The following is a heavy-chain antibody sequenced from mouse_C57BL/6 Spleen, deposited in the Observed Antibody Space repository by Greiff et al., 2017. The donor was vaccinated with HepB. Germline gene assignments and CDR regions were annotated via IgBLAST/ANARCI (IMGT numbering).Heavy chain of an antibody. CDR2: IDPETGGT. CDR1: GYTFTDYE. D-gene: IGHD2-5*01. CDR3: TRGYYSNYEAWFAY. V-gene: IGHV1-15*01. J-gene: IGHJ3*01. Sequence: VQLKESGAELVRPGASVTLSCKASGYTFTDYEMHWVKQTPVHGLEWIGAIDPETGGTAYNQKFKGKAILTADKSSSTAYMELRSLTSEDSAVYYCTRGYYSNYEAWFAYWGQGTLVTVSA.